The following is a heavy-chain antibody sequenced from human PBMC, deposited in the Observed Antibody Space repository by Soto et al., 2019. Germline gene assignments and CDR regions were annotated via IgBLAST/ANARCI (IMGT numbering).Heavy chain of an antibody. D-gene: IGHD1-26*01. CDR1: VYSVSNNGAT. CDR3: ARDPHDFKSGFEC. CDR2: AYYRSRWHY. Sequence: PSQTLSLTCAICVYSVSNNGATWNWIRQSPSRGLECMGRAYYRSRWHYDYATSVRSRITINPDTSKNQFSLQLSSVTPEDTAVYYCARDPHDFKSGFECWGQGATITVSS. J-gene: IGHJ6*01. V-gene: IGHV6-1*01.